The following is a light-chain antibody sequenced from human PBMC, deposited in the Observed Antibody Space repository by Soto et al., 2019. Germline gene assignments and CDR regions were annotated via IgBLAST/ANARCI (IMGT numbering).Light chain of an antibody. Sequence: DIQMTQYPSTLSASVGDRVTITCRASQSISSWLAWYQQKPGKAPKLLIYKASSLESGVPSRFSGSGSGTEFTLTISSLQPDDFATYYCQQYNSYPIFTFGPGTKVDIK. J-gene: IGKJ3*01. CDR2: KAS. V-gene: IGKV1-5*03. CDR1: QSISSW. CDR3: QQYNSYPIFT.